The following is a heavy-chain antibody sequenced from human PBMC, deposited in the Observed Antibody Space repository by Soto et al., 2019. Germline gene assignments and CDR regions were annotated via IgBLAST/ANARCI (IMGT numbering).Heavy chain of an antibody. CDR3: AKDDGYSGYIFDY. V-gene: IGHV3-21*01. Sequence: GGSLRLSCAASGFTFSSYTMNWVRQAPGKGLEWVSSISSSSSYIYYADSVKGRFTISRDNAKNSLYLQMNGLRAEDTAVYYCAKDDGYSGYIFDYWGQGTLVTVSS. CDR1: GFTFSSYT. CDR2: ISSSSSYI. J-gene: IGHJ4*02. D-gene: IGHD5-12*01.